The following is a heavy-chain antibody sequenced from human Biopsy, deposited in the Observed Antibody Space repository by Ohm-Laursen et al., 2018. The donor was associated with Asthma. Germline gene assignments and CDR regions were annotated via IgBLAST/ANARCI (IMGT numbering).Heavy chain of an antibody. J-gene: IGHJ4*02. D-gene: IGHD5-24*01. V-gene: IGHV3-7*05. CDR1: GFTFSSYW. Sequence: SLRLSCTASGFTFSSYWMSWVRQAPGKGLEWVANIKQDGSEKYYVDSVKGRFTISRDNVKNSLYLQMNSLRAEDTAVYYCAKESRRDGYNRGNYYFDYWGQGTLVTVSS. CDR3: AKESRRDGYNRGNYYFDY. CDR2: IKQDGSEK.